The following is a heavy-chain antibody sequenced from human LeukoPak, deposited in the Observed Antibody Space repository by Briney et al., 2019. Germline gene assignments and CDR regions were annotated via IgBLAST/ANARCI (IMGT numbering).Heavy chain of an antibody. V-gene: IGHV3-9*03. CDR3: AKDQGLYCSGGSCYSGAFDI. J-gene: IGHJ3*02. D-gene: IGHD2-15*01. CDR1: GFTFDDYA. Sequence: PGGSLRLSCAASGFTFDDYAMHWVRQAPGKGLEWVSGISWNSGSIGYADSVKGRFTISRDNAKNSLYLQMNSLRAEDMALYYCAKDQGLYCSGGSCYSGAFDIWGQGTMVTVSS. CDR2: ISWNSGSI.